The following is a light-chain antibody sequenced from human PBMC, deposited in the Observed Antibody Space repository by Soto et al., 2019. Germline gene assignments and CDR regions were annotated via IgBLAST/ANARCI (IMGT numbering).Light chain of an antibody. CDR3: QQYGTSPIT. J-gene: IGKJ5*01. CDR1: QTVSRN. V-gene: IGKV3-20*01. Sequence: EVVMTQSPATLSVSPGERATLSCRASQTVSRNLAWYQQRPGQAPRLLIYGASNRATGIPDRFSGSGSGTDFTLTISSLEPEDFAVYYCQQYGTSPITFGQGTRLEIK. CDR2: GAS.